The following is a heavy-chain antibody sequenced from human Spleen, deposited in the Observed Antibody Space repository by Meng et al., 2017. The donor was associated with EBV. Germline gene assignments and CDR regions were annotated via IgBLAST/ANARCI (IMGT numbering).Heavy chain of an antibody. CDR3: ARVVLGRGYSSGWWVY. CDR1: GGSISSNDYY. CDR2: IYYSGST. D-gene: IGHD5-12*01. V-gene: IGHV4-39*07. Sequence: HQQRAESGQGLVKPSATLSPTCTVSGGSISSNDYYWGWVRQPPGKGLDWIGNIYYSGSTHYNPSLKSRVTISVDTSKNQFSLKLSSVTAADTAVYYCARVVLGRGYSSGWWVYWGQGALVTVSS. J-gene: IGHJ4*02.